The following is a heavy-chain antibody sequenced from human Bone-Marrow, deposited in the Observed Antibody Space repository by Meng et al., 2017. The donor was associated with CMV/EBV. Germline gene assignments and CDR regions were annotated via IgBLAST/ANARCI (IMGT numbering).Heavy chain of an antibody. J-gene: IGHJ6*01. D-gene: IGHD3-3*01. CDR2: INSDGSST. Sequence: GGSLRLSCAASGFTFSSYWMHWVRQAPGKGLVWVSRINSDGSSTSYADSVKGRFTISRDNAKNTLYLQMNSLRAEDTAVYYCARGCYDFWSGYYYYYYYGMDVWGQGTTVTGYS. V-gene: IGHV3-74*01. CDR3: ARGCYDFWSGYYYYYYYGMDV. CDR1: GFTFSSYW.